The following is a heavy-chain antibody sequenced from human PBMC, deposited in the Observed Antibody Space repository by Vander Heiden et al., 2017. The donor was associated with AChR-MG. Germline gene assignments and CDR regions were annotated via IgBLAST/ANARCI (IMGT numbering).Heavy chain of an antibody. J-gene: IGHJ6*02. V-gene: IGHV3-21*01. CDR1: GFTFSSYS. CDR2: ISSSSSYI. D-gene: IGHD6-13*01. Sequence: EVQLVESGGGLVKPGGSLRLSCAASGFTFSSYSMNWVRQAPGKGLEWVSSISSSSSYIYYADSVKGRVTISRDNAKNSLYLQMNSLRAEDTAVYYCAAAGSPDHYYYYYGMDVWGQGTTVTVSS. CDR3: AAAGSPDHYYYYYGMDV.